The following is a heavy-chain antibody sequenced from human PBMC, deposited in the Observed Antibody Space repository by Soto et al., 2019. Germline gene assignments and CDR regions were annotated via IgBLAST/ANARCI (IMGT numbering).Heavy chain of an antibody. J-gene: IGHJ4*02. V-gene: IGHV4-34*01. Sequence: PSETLSLTCAVYGGSFSGYYWSWIRQPPGKGLEWIGENNQSGSTNYKPSLKSRVTISVDTSKNQFSLKLSSLTAADTAVYYCASRKSSPYFDYWGQGTLVTVSS. CDR1: GGSFSGYY. CDR3: ASRKSSPYFDY. CDR2: NNQSGST. D-gene: IGHD3-10*01.